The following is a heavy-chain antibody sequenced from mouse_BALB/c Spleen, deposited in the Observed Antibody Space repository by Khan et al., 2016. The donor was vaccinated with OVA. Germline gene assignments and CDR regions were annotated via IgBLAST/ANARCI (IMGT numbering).Heavy chain of an antibody. CDR2: VNPNNGDT. CDR1: GYSFTVYY. Sequence: EVQLQESGPDLVKPGASVKISCKASGYSFTVYYMTWVKQSHGKSPEWIGRVNPNNGDTNYNQNFKGKAILTVDKSSNTAYMELRSLTAEDSSVFECARGYEFFPYWGQGTLVTVSA. CDR3: ARGYEFFPY. V-gene: IGHV1-26*01. J-gene: IGHJ3*01. D-gene: IGHD2-2*01.